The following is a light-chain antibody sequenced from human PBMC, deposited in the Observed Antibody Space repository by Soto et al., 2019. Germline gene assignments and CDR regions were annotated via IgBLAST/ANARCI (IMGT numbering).Light chain of an antibody. CDR2: KAS. V-gene: IGKV1-5*03. CDR1: QSIGSS. Sequence: DIQMTQFPSTLSASVGDRITITCRASQSIGSSLAWYQQRPGKAPNLLIYKASSLESGIPSGFSGSGSGAEFTLTFNSLQPDDFATYFCLQYYTYPFTFGGGTKVEIK. J-gene: IGKJ4*02. CDR3: LQYYTYPFT.